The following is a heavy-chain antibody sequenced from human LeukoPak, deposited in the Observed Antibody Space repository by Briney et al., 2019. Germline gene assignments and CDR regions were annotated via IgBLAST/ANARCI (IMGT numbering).Heavy chain of an antibody. CDR3: ANILYNVGHFDY. Sequence: SETLSLTCTVSGGSISSYYWSWIRQPPGKGLEWIGYIYYNGNTNYIPSLKSRVTISVDTSKNQFSLRLSSVTAADTAVYYCANILYNVGHFDYWGQGILVTVSS. J-gene: IGHJ4*02. CDR2: IYYNGNT. V-gene: IGHV4-59*08. D-gene: IGHD2-21*01. CDR1: GGSISSYY.